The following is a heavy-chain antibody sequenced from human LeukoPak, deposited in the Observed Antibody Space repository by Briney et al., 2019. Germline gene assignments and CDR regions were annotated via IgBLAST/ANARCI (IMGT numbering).Heavy chain of an antibody. D-gene: IGHD3-10*01. CDR3: ARAGYYSGSGDSGEIDF. CDR2: IYSDGTT. CDR1: GLTVSSNY. V-gene: IGHV3-53*01. J-gene: IGHJ4*02. Sequence: GGSLRLSCPVSGLTVSSNYMSWVRQAPGKGLEWVSLIYSDGTTYCADSVKGRFSISRDNSKNTVYLQMNSLRAEDTAMYYCARAGYYSGSGDSGEIDFWGQGTLVTVSS.